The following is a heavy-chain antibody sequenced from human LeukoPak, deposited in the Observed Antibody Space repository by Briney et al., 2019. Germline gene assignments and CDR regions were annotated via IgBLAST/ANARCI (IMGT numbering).Heavy chain of an antibody. CDR3: ARVSQQNTIFGVVIIRLDAFDI. Sequence: GGSLRLSCAASGFTFSSYSMNWVRQAPGKGLEWVSSISSGSRYIYYADSVKGRFTISRDNAKNSLYLQMNSLRAEDTAVYYCARVSQQNTIFGVVIIRLDAFDIWGQGTMVTVSS. V-gene: IGHV3-21*01. CDR1: GFTFSSYS. D-gene: IGHD3-3*01. J-gene: IGHJ3*02. CDR2: ISSGSRYI.